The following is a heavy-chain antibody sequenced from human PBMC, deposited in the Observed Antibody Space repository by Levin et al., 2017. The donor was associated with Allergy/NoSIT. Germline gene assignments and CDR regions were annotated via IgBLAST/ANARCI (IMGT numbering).Heavy chain of an antibody. D-gene: IGHD5-24*01. CDR1: GFTFSSYA. J-gene: IGHJ6*02. Sequence: GGSLRLSCAASGFTFSSYAMHWVRQAPGKGLEWVAVISYDGSNKYYADSVKGRFTISRDNSKNTLYLQMNSLRAEDTAVYYCARDRWLHELRGGQKNYYYGMDVWGQGTTVTVSS. CDR2: ISYDGSNK. V-gene: IGHV3-30*04. CDR3: ARDRWLHELRGGQKNYYYGMDV.